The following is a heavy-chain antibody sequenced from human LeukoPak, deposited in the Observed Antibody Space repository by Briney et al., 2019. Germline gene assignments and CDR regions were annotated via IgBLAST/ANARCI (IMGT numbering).Heavy chain of an antibody. CDR2: INHSGST. V-gene: IGHV4-34*01. J-gene: IGHJ6*02. CDR3: ARVPSYGMDV. CDR1: GGSFSGYY. Sequence: SETLSLTCAVYGGSFSGYYWSWIRQPPGKGLEWIGEINHSGSTNYNPSHKSRVTISVDTSKNQFSLKLSSVTAADTAVYYCARVPSYGMDVWGQGTTVTVSS.